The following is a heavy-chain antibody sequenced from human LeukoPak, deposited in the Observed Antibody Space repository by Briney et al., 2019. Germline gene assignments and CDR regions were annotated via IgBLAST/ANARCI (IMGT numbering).Heavy chain of an antibody. J-gene: IGHJ5*02. CDR2: IIPIFGTA. CDR1: GGTFSSYA. Sequence: GSSVKVSCKASGGTFSSYAISWVRQAPGQGLEWMGGIIPIFGTANYAQKFQGRVTITADESTSTAYMGLSSLRSEDTAVYYCARDKGGYQLRGFDPWGQGTLVTVSS. V-gene: IGHV1-69*01. CDR3: ARDKGGYQLRGFDP. D-gene: IGHD2-2*01.